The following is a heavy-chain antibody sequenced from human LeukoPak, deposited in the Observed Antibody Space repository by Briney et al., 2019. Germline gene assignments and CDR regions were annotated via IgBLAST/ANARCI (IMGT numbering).Heavy chain of an antibody. Sequence: PGGYLGHCCEASEFFFRSNGMNCVRKAPGKGLKTVSAISGSGGRTYYADIVTSRFTISRDNSKNTLNVQMNSLRVEVSAVFNCSKDRSSGSYFTFWFDPWCQGTLVTVSP. CDR3: SKDRSSGSYFTFWFDP. CDR1: EFFFRSNG. V-gene: IGHV3-23*01. D-gene: IGHD3-10*01. J-gene: IGHJ5*02. CDR2: ISGSGGRT.